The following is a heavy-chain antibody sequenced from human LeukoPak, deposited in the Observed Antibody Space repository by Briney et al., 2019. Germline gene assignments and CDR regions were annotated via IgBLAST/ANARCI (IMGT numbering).Heavy chain of an antibody. Sequence: GGSLRLSCAASGFTFSSYSMNWVRQAPGKGLEWVSSISSSSSYIYYADSVKGRFTIPRDNAKNSLYLQMNSLRAEDTAVYYCARDLPTTYYDYVWGSYRIDAFDIWGQGTMVTVSS. CDR3: ARDLPTTYYDYVWGSYRIDAFDI. J-gene: IGHJ3*02. V-gene: IGHV3-21*01. CDR1: GFTFSSYS. CDR2: ISSSSSYI. D-gene: IGHD3-16*02.